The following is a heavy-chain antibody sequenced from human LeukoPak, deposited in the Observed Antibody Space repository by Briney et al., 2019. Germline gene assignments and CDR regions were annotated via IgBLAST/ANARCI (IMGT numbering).Heavy chain of an antibody. D-gene: IGHD6-19*01. CDR2: INHSGST. CDR1: GGSFSGYY. J-gene: IGHJ4*02. CDR3: ASSSGWYRGGEGY. V-gene: IGHV4-34*01. Sequence: PSETLSLTCAVYGGSFSGYYWSWIRQPPGKGLEWIGEINHSGSTNYNPSLKSRVTISVDTSKNQFSLKLSSVTAADMAVYYCASSSGWYRGGEGYWGQGTLVTVSS.